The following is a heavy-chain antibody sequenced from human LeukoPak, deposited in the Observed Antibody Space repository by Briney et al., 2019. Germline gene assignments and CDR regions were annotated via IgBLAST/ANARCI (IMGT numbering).Heavy chain of an antibody. Sequence: GGSLRLSCAASGFIFSNYGMHWVRQAPGKGLEWVAFIRNDGSIKYYADSVKGRFTISRDNSKNTLYLQMSSLRVDDTAVYYCASRPGYSSIDYWGQGTLVTVSS. D-gene: IGHD5-18*01. J-gene: IGHJ4*02. CDR1: GFIFSNYG. V-gene: IGHV3-30*02. CDR3: ASRPGYSSIDY. CDR2: IRNDGSIK.